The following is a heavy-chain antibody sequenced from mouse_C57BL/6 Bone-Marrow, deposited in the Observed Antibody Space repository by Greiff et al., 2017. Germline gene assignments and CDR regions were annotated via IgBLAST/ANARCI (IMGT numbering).Heavy chain of an antibody. J-gene: IGHJ2*01. D-gene: IGHD1-3*01. V-gene: IGHV1-15*01. CDR1: GYTFTDYE. Sequence: QVQLQQSGAELVRPGASVTLSCKASGYTFTDYEVHWVKQTPVHGLEWIGAIDPETGGTAYNQKFKGKDILTADKSSSTAYMELRSLTSEDSAVYYCTRSKLVFDYWGQGTTLTVSS. CDR2: IDPETGGT. CDR3: TRSKLVFDY.